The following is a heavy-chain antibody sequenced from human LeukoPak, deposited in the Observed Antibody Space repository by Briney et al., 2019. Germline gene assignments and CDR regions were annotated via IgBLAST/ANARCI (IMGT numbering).Heavy chain of an antibody. CDR1: GFTFSSYA. CDR3: AKDRHIVVVIALQNFDY. CDR2: ISGSGGST. D-gene: IGHD2-21*01. J-gene: IGHJ4*02. Sequence: PGGSLRLSCAASGFTFSSYAMSWVRQAPGKGLEWVSAISGSGGSTYYADSVKGRFTISRDNSKNTLYLQMNSLRAEDTAVYYCAKDRHIVVVIALQNFDYWGQGTLVTVSS. V-gene: IGHV3-23*01.